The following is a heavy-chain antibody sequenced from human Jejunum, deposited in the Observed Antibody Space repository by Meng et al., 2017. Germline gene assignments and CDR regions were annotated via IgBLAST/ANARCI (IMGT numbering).Heavy chain of an antibody. Sequence: QITLKESGPPLVKTTQTLTLTCSLSGVSLSSTGVSVGWIRQPPGKALEWLALIYWDDDKRYNPSLMSRLTITKDTSMNHVVLTMTNIDPVDTGTYYCTHRREDPRSAFYYLDYWGRGTLVTVSS. D-gene: IGHD2-15*01. J-gene: IGHJ4*02. CDR2: IYWDDDK. CDR3: THRREDPRSAFYYLDY. V-gene: IGHV2-5*02. CDR1: GVSLSSTGVS.